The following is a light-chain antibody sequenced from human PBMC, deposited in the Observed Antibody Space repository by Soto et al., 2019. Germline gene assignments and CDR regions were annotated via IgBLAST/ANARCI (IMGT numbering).Light chain of an antibody. V-gene: IGKV1-39*01. Sequence: DVQITQSPSCRSASRGDRYTITGRASQGISSYLAWYQQKPGKAPKLLIYAASSLQSGVPSRVSGSGSGTDFNLTISSLQPEDFATYYCQQSYSTPITFGQGTRLEIK. CDR2: AAS. CDR3: QQSYSTPIT. J-gene: IGKJ5*01. CDR1: QGISSY.